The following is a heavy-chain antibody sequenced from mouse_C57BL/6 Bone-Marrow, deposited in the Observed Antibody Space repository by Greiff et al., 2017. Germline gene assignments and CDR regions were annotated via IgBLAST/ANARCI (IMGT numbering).Heavy chain of an antibody. CDR1: GFTFSNYW. V-gene: IGHV6-3*01. J-gene: IGHJ4*01. Sequence: EVMLVESGGGLVQPGGSMKLSCVASGFTFSNYWMNWVRQSPEKGLEWVAQLSLKSDNYASHYAESVKGRFTISREDSKSSVCLQMNNIRAEDAGIYYCTRYYDDAMDYWGQGTTVTVSS. D-gene: IGHD2-4*01. CDR2: LSLKSDNYAS. CDR3: TRYYDDAMDY.